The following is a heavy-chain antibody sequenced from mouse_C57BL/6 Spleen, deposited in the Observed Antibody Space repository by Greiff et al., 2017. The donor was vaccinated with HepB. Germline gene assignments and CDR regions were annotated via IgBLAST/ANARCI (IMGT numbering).Heavy chain of an antibody. Sequence: EVKVVESGEGLVKPGGSLKLSCAASGFTFSSYAMSWVRQTPEKRLEWVAYISSGGDYIYYADTVKGRFTISRDNARNTLYLQMSSLKSEDTAMYYCTGGNHYYAMDYWGQGTSVTVSS. J-gene: IGHJ4*01. D-gene: IGHD2-1*01. CDR2: ISSGGDYI. CDR3: TGGNHYYAMDY. V-gene: IGHV5-9-1*02. CDR1: GFTFSSYA.